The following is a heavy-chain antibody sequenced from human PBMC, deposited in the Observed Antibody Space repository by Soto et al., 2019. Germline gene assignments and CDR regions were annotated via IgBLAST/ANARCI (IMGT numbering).Heavy chain of an antibody. CDR1: GGSISSGGYY. CDR2: IYYSGST. Sequence: QVQLQESGPGLVKPSQTLSLTCTVSGGSISSGGYYWSWIRQHPGKGLEWIGYIYYSGSTYYNPYLKSRVTISVDTSKNQFSLKLSSVTAADTAVYYCARDRSGNGSGSYYYYGMDVWGQGTTVTVSS. J-gene: IGHJ6*02. V-gene: IGHV4-31*03. D-gene: IGHD3-10*01. CDR3: ARDRSGNGSGSYYYYGMDV.